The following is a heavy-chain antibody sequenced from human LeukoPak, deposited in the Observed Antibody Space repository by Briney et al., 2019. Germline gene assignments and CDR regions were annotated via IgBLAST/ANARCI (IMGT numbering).Heavy chain of an antibody. D-gene: IGHD3-10*01. CDR3: ARKVRLLGSVCAM. CDR2: ISSNGGST. CDR1: GFTFSSYA. J-gene: IGHJ3*02. Sequence: PGGSLRLSCAASGFTFSSYAMHWVRQAPGKGLEYVSAISSNGGSTYYANSVKGRFTISRDNSKNTLYIQIDSLRAAHRAAYYCARKVRLLGSVCAMWGQGTMDTVSS. V-gene: IGHV3-64*01.